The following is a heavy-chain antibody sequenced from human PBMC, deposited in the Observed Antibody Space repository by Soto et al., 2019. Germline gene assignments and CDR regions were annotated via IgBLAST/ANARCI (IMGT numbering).Heavy chain of an antibody. CDR2: SSNSGTFS. V-gene: IGHV3-11*06. D-gene: IGHD1-1*01. CDR3: ARSGDNYNRLDY. CDR1: GFTFSDYY. Sequence: GGSLRLSCEVSGFTFSDYYISWIRQTPGKGLEWISYSSNSGTFSRYADSVKGRFSISRDNTKNLLYLQMNSLRAEDTAVYYCARSGDNYNRLDYWGQGTPVTVSS. J-gene: IGHJ4*02.